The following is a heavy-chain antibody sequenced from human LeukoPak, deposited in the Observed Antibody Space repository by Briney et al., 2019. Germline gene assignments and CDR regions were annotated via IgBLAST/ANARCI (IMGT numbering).Heavy chain of an antibody. CDR3: ARALRGYGSYYFDY. Sequence: GEIYHSGSTNYNPSLKSRVTISLDTSKNQFSLKLSSVTAADTAVYYCARALRGYGSYYFDYWGQGTLVTVSS. D-gene: IGHD3-10*01. CDR2: IYHSGST. V-gene: IGHV4-4*02. J-gene: IGHJ4*02.